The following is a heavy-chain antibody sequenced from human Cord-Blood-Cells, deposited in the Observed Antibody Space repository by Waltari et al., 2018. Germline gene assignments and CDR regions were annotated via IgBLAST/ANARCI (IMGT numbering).Heavy chain of an antibody. CDR2: INHSGST. J-gene: IGHJ2*01. Sequence: QVQLQQWGAGLLKPSETLSLTCAVYGGSFSGYYWSWIRQPPGKGLEWIGEINHSGSTNYNPSLKSRVTISVDTSKNQFSLKLSSVTAADTAVYYCARTKHYDILTGYSWYFDLWGRGTLVTVSS. D-gene: IGHD3-9*01. V-gene: IGHV4-34*01. CDR1: GGSFSGYY. CDR3: ARTKHYDILTGYSWYFDL.